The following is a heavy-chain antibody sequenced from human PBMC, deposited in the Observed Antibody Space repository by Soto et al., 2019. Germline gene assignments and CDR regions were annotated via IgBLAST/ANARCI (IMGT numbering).Heavy chain of an antibody. CDR3: ARYTGITGAYAFDI. CDR1: GYTFTSYD. CDR2: MNPNSGNT. V-gene: IGHV1-8*01. D-gene: IGHD1-20*01. J-gene: IGHJ3*02. Sequence: ASVKVSCKASGYTFTSYDINWVRQTTGQGLEWMGWMNPNSGNTGYAQKFQGRVTMTRNTSISTAYMELSSLRSEDTAVYYCARYTGITGAYAFDIWGQGTMVTVSS.